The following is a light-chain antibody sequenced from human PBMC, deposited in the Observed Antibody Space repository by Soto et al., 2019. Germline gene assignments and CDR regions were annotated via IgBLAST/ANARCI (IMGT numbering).Light chain of an antibody. CDR3: QQSYSTPAT. Sequence: DIQMTQSPSSLSASVGDRVTITCRASQSISSFLNWYQQKPRKAPKLLIYAASSLQSWVPARFRGSGSGTDFTLTISSLQPEDFATYYCQQSYSTPATFGQGTKVEIK. CDR1: QSISSF. V-gene: IGKV1-39*01. CDR2: AAS. J-gene: IGKJ1*01.